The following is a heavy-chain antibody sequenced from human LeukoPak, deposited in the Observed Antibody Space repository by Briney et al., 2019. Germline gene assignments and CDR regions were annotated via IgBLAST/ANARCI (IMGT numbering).Heavy chain of an antibody. CDR2: MNPSGST. D-gene: IGHD3-22*01. J-gene: IGHJ6*03. CDR3: ARGRQDVTMIVVVMTAVSYYLDV. CDR1: GGSFSGYY. V-gene: IGHV4-34*01. Sequence: PSKTLSLTCAVYGGSFSGYYWTWIRQTPEKGLEWIGEMNPSGSTNYNPSLKSRVTISVDTSKNQFSLELSSVTAADTAVYYCARGRQDVTMIVVVMTAVSYYLDVWGKGTTVTVS.